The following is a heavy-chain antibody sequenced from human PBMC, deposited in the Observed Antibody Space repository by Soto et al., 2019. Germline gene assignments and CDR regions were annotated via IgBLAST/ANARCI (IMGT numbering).Heavy chain of an antibody. Sequence: QVQLVESGGGVVQPGRSLSLCCAASGFTFSDYPMHWVRQAPGKGLEWVAVISYDGRVKYYVDSVKGRFTISRDDSKNTLYLQMNSLRVDDTAVYYCARDFIVGAPDYFDYWGQGTLVTVSS. CDR2: ISYDGRVK. CDR3: ARDFIVGAPDYFDY. V-gene: IGHV3-30*04. CDR1: GFTFSDYP. J-gene: IGHJ4*02. D-gene: IGHD1-26*01.